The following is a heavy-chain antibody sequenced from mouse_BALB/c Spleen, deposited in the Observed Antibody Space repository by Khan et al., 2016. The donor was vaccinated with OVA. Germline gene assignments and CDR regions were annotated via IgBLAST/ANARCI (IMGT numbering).Heavy chain of an antibody. CDR3: SRMNSFCYTFAY. CDR1: GYTFTDYY. J-gene: IGHJ3*01. V-gene: IGHV1-77*01. CDR2: ISPGSGDT. D-gene: IGHD1-1*01. Sequence: QVQLQQSGAELARPGASVKLSCKASGYTFTDYYINWVKQRTGQGLEWIGEISPGSGDTYYNEKLKGKATLTEEKSSSTVYMQLSSLTAEASAVYFCSRMNSFCYTFAYWGQGTLVTVSA.